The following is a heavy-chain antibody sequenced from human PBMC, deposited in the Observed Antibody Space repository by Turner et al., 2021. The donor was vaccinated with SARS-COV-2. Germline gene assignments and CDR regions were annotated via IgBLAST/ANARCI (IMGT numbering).Heavy chain of an antibody. V-gene: IGHV3-33*01. J-gene: IGHJ4*02. CDR1: GFTFSIYG. CDR2: IWYDRSNK. CDR3: ARGKADGSSWYGWYFDY. D-gene: IGHD6-13*01. Sequence: QVQLVESGGGVVEPGRYLRPHCPSSGFTFSIYGMHWARQAPGKGLEWMAVIWYDRSNKYYADSVKARFTISRDNSKNTLYLQMNSLRAEDTAVYYCARGKADGSSWYGWYFDYWGQGTLVTVSS.